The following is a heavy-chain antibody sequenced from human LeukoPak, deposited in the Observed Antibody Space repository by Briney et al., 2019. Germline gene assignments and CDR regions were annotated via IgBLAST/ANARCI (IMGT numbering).Heavy chain of an antibody. D-gene: IGHD3-16*01. CDR2: ISYDGSNK. CDR3: AKASWVSSTDAVR. J-gene: IGHJ4*02. V-gene: IGHV3-30*14. CDR1: GFTFSSYA. Sequence: GGSLRLSCAASGFTFSSYAMHWVRQALGKGLEWVAVISYDGSNKYYADSVKGRFTLSSDSSRNTVYFQLNNLRVEDTAIYYCAKASWVSSTDAVRWGQGTLVTVSS.